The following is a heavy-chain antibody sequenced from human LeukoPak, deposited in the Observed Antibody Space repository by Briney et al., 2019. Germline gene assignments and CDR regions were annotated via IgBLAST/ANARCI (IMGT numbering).Heavy chain of an antibody. D-gene: IGHD3-3*01. CDR3: ARRKRDFWSGYDVPYYYGMDV. J-gene: IGHJ6*02. CDR1: GGSISSYY. Sequence: PSETLSLTCTVSGGSISSYYWSWIRQPPGKGLEWIGYIYYSGSTNYNPSLKSRVTISVDTSKNQFSLKLSSVTAADTAVYYCARRKRDFWSGYDVPYYYGMDVWGQGTTVTVSS. CDR2: IYYSGST. V-gene: IGHV4-59*08.